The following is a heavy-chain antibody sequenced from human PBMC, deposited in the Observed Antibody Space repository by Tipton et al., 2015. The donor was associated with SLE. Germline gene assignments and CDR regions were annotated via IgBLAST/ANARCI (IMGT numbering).Heavy chain of an antibody. V-gene: IGHV3-23*01. J-gene: IGHJ4*02. CDR1: GGSISNNN. D-gene: IGHD1-7*01. CDR2: ISGSGGST. CDR3: AKEREKWTGTTN. Sequence: LSLTCAVSGGSISNNNWWSWVRQPPGKGLEWVSAISGSGGSTYYADSVKGRFTISRDNSKNTLYLQMNSLRAEDTAVYYCAKEREKWTGTTNRGQGTLVTVSS.